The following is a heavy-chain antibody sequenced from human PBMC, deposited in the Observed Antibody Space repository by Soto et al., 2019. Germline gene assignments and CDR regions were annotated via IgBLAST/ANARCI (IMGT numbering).Heavy chain of an antibody. CDR2: IWYDGSNK. D-gene: IGHD3-22*01. CDR3: AREPGYYYDSSGYPYDY. CDR1: GFTFSSYG. J-gene: IGHJ4*02. V-gene: IGHV3-33*01. Sequence: GGSLRLSCAASGFTFSSYGMHWVRQAPGKGLEWVAVIWYDGSNKYYADSVKGRFTISRDNSKNTLYLQMNSLRAEDTAVYYCAREPGYYYDSSGYPYDYWGQGTLVT.